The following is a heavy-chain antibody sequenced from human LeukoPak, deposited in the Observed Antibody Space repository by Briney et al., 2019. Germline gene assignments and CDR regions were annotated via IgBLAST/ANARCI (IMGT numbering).Heavy chain of an antibody. CDR3: ARGDIVVLPAGIPHNWFDP. CDR1: GYTFTGYY. D-gene: IGHD2-2*02. Sequence: GASVKVSCKASGYTFTGYYIHWERQAPGQGLEWMGWINPNSGGTNYAQKFQGRVTMTRDTSISTAYMELSRLRSDDTAVYYCARGDIVVLPAGIPHNWFDPWGQGTLVTVSS. J-gene: IGHJ5*02. V-gene: IGHV1-2*02. CDR2: INPNSGGT.